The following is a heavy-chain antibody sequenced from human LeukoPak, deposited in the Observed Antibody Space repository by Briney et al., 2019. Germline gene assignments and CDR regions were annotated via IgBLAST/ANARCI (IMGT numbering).Heavy chain of an antibody. Sequence: PSETLSLTCAVYGGSFSGYYWSWIRQPPGKGLEWIGEINHSGSTNYNPSLKSRVTISVDTSKNQFSLKLSSVTAADTAVYYCARGPMTVGASPFDYWGQGTLVTVSS. CDR2: INHSGST. CDR3: ARGPMTVGASPFDY. J-gene: IGHJ4*02. CDR1: GGSFSGYY. D-gene: IGHD1-26*01. V-gene: IGHV4-34*01.